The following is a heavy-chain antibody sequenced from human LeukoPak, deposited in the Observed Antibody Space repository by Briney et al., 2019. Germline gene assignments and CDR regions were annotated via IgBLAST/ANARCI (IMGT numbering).Heavy chain of an antibody. CDR3: ARNHQADY. CDR1: GFSFSRYR. Sequence: GGSLRLSCAASGFSFSRYRMNWVRQAPGKGLVWVSRTNSDGNSTRYADSVKGRFTISRDNAKNTLYLQMNSLRAEDTAVYYCARNHQADYWGQGILVTVSS. D-gene: IGHD2-2*01. CDR2: TNSDGNST. J-gene: IGHJ4*02. V-gene: IGHV3-74*01.